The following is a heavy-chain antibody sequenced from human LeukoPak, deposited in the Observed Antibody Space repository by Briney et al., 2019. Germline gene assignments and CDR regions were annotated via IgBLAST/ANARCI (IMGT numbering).Heavy chain of an antibody. CDR2: ISSSGSTI. CDR3: AKNRASGSYYFDY. Sequence: GGSLRLSCAASGFTFSDYYMSWIRQAPGKGLEWVSYISSSGSTIYYADSVKGRFTISRDNAKNSLYLQMNSLRVEDTALYYCAKNRASGSYYFDYRGQGTLVTVSS. V-gene: IGHV3-11*04. D-gene: IGHD3-10*01. CDR1: GFTFSDYY. J-gene: IGHJ4*02.